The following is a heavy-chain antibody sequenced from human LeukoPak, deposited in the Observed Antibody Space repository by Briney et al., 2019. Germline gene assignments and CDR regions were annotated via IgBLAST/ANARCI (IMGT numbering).Heavy chain of an antibody. D-gene: IGHD6-13*01. CDR3: AKDSIAAAEYYYYYGMGV. CDR1: GFTFSSYA. J-gene: IGHJ6*02. CDR2: ISGSGAST. Sequence: GGSLRLSCAASGFTFSSYAMSWVRQAPGKGLEWASAISGSGASTYYADSVKGRFTISRDNSKNTLYLQMNSLRAEDTAVYYCAKDSIAAAEYYYYYGMGVWGQGTTVTVSS. V-gene: IGHV3-23*01.